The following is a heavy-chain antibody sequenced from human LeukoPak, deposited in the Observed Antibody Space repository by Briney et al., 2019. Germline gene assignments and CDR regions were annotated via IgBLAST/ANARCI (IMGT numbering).Heavy chain of an antibody. CDR1: GFTFSSYS. Sequence: PGGSLRLSCAASGFTFSSYSMNWVRQAPGKGLEWVSSISSSSSYMYYADSVKGRFTISRDNAKNSLYLQMNSLRAEDTAVYYCARAPAAPFYYFDYWGQGTLVTVSS. V-gene: IGHV3-21*01. CDR3: ARAPAAPFYYFDY. J-gene: IGHJ4*02. CDR2: ISSSSSYM. D-gene: IGHD6-13*01.